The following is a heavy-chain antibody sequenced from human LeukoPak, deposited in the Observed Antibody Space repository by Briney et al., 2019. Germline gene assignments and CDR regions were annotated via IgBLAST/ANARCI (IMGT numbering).Heavy chain of an antibody. J-gene: IGHJ4*02. D-gene: IGHD1-26*01. CDR1: GGSISSGSYY. CDR3: ARRGATTGC. Sequence: PSETLSLTCTVSGGSISSGSYYWSWIRQPAGKGLEWIGRIYTSGSTNYNPSLKSRVTISVDTSKNQFSLKLSSVTAADTAVYYCARRGATTGCWGQGTLVTVSS. CDR2: IYTSGST. V-gene: IGHV4-61*02.